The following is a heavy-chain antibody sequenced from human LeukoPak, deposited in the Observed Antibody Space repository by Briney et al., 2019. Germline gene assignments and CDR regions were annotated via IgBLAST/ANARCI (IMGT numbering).Heavy chain of an antibody. J-gene: IGHJ4*02. CDR1: GFTVNGNY. Sequence: GGSLRLSCVASGFTVNGNYMSWLRQAPGKGLEWFSDIYSGGTTYYADSVKGRFTISRDNSKNTLYLQMNSLRAEDTAVYYCARVGHYGSGSCFESWGQGTLVTVSS. V-gene: IGHV3-53*01. CDR2: IYSGGTT. D-gene: IGHD3-10*01. CDR3: ARVGHYGSGSCFES.